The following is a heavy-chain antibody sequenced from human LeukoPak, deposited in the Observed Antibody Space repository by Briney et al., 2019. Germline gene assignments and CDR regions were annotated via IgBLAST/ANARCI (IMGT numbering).Heavy chain of an antibody. J-gene: IGHJ4*02. CDR3: ARDGAVAGRIDY. Sequence: ASVKVSCKASGYTFTSYGITWVRQAPGQGPEWMGWISPYNGNTNYVQKLQGRVTMTADTPTSTAYMELRSLRSDDTAVYYCARDGAVAGRIDYWGQGTLVTVSS. CDR2: ISPYNGNT. CDR1: GYTFTSYG. D-gene: IGHD6-19*01. V-gene: IGHV1-18*04.